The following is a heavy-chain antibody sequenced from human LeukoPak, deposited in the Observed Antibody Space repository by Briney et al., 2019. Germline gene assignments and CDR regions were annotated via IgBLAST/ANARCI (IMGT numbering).Heavy chain of an antibody. CDR1: GGSFSGYY. CDR3: ARDSIYDFWSGYRRYNWFDP. D-gene: IGHD3-3*01. V-gene: IGHV4-34*01. Sequence: SETLSLTCALYGGSFSGYYWSWIRQPPGKGLEWIGEINHSGGTNYNPSLKRRVTISVDTSKNQFSLKLSSVTAADTAVYYCARDSIYDFWSGYRRYNWFDPWGQGTLVTVSS. CDR2: INHSGGT. J-gene: IGHJ5*02.